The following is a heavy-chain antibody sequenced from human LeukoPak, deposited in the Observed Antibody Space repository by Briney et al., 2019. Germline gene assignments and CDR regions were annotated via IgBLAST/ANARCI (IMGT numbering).Heavy chain of an antibody. V-gene: IGHV3-23*01. J-gene: IGHJ3*02. CDR1: GFTFSNYW. CDR2: ISGSGGST. D-gene: IGHD1-26*01. Sequence: GGSLRLSCAASGFTFSNYWMTWLRQAPGKGLEWVSAISGSGGSTYYADSVKGRFTISRDNSKSTLYLQMNSLRAEDTAVYYCAKIGAHDAFDIWGQGTMVTVSS. CDR3: AKIGAHDAFDI.